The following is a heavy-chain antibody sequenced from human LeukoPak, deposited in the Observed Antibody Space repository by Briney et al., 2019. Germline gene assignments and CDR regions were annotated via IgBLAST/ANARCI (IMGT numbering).Heavy chain of an antibody. V-gene: IGHV4-34*01. J-gene: IGHJ5*02. CDR1: GGSFSGYY. Sequence: SETLSLTCAVYGGSFSGYYWSWIRQPPGKGLEWIGEINHSGSTNYNPSLKSRVTISVDTSKNQFSLKLSSVTAADTAVYYCARQLEAVAITAPFDPWGQGTLVTVSS. CDR2: INHSGST. CDR3: ARQLEAVAITAPFDP. D-gene: IGHD6-19*01.